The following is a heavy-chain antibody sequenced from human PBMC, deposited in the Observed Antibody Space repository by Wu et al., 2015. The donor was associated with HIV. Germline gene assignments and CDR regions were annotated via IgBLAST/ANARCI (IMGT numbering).Heavy chain of an antibody. D-gene: IGHD3-22*01. CDR1: GGTFGTFP. J-gene: IGHJ4*02. CDR3: RNRCGLLVVEDY. V-gene: IGHV1-69*08. Sequence: QVQLVQSGAEVKKPGASVKVSCKTSGGTFGTFPINWIRQAPGQGLEWMGRIIPIVQTADYAQRFQGRVTITADESTDTAYLEVNSLKLEDTAVYFCRNRCGLLVVEDYWGQGTLVTVSS. CDR2: IIPIVQTA.